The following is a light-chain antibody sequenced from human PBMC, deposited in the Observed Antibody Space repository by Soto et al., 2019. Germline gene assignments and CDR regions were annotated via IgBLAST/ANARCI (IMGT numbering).Light chain of an antibody. CDR3: QQYNDNPYT. CDR1: QSIRSW. J-gene: IGKJ2*01. CDR2: KAS. V-gene: IGKV1-5*03. Sequence: DIQMTQSPSTLSASLGDRVTITCRASQSIRSWLAWYQQKPGKAPKLLIYKASSLQSGVPSRFSGSGSGTEFTLTISSLQPDDFAIYYCQQYNDNPYTFGQGTKLEIK.